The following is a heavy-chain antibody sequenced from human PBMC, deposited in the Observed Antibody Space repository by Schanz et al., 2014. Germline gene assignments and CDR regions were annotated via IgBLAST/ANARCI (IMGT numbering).Heavy chain of an antibody. J-gene: IGHJ2*01. Sequence: QVQLVDSGGGLVKPGGSLRLSCTASGFPFSDYFMAWIRQPPGRGLEWISFINTGSNYINYADSVKGRFTISRDNTKNSLFLQLNSLRADDTAVYYCARNRGSGGQNWYFDLWGRGTLVTVSS. CDR1: GFPFSDYF. CDR2: INTGSNYI. V-gene: IGHV3-11*05. CDR3: ARNRGSGGQNWYFDL. D-gene: IGHD1-26*01.